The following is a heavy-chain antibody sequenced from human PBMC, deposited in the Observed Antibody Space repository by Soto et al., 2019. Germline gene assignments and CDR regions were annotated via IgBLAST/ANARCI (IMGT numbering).Heavy chain of an antibody. J-gene: IGHJ4*02. D-gene: IGHD2-2*01. CDR2: IYYSGST. V-gene: IGHV4-39*01. CDR1: GGSISSSSYY. Sequence: QLQLQESGPGLEKPSETLSLTCTVSGGSISSSSYYWGWIRQPPGKGLEWIGSIYYSGSTYYNPSLKSRVTISVDTSKNQFSLKLSSVTAADTAVYYCARILGYCSSTSCYPLTFFDYWGQGTLVTVSS. CDR3: ARILGYCSSTSCYPLTFFDY.